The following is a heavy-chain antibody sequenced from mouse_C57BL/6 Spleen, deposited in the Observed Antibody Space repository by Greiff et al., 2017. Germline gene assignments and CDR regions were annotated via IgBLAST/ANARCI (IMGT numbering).Heavy chain of an antibody. CDR1: GFSLTSYG. J-gene: IGHJ3*01. V-gene: IGHV2-9*01. D-gene: IGHD2-12*01. CDR2: IWGGGST. Sequence: VQGVESGPGLVAPSQSLSITCTVSGFSLTSYGVYWVRQPPGKGLEWLGVIWGGGSTNYNSALMSRLSISKDNSKSQVFLKMNSLQTDDTAMYYCAKHDDGGPFAYWGQGTLVTVSA. CDR3: AKHDDGGPFAY.